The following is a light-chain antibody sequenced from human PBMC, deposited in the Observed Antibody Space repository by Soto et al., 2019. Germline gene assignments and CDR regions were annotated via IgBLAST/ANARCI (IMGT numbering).Light chain of an antibody. CDR3: QQYSSYWT. Sequence: DIQMTQSPSSLSASVGDRVTITCRASQSISSYLNWYQQKPGKAPKLLIYAASSLQSGVPSRFSGSGSGTDFTLTISSLQPEDFATYYCQQYSSYWTFGQGTRWIS. CDR1: QSISSY. V-gene: IGKV1-39*01. CDR2: AAS. J-gene: IGKJ1*01.